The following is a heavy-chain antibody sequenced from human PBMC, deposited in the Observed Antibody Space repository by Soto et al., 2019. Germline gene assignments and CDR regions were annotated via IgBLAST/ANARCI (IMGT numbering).Heavy chain of an antibody. CDR2: ISAYNGNT. Sequence: ASVKVSCKASGYTFTSYGISWVRQAPGQGLEWMGWISAYNGNTNYAQKLQGRVTMTTDTSTSTAYMELRSLRSDDTAVYYCARDPPRYFDWLLAPSFYYWGQGTLVTVSS. CDR1: GYTFTSYG. CDR3: ARDPPRYFDWLLAPSFYY. J-gene: IGHJ4*02. V-gene: IGHV1-18*01. D-gene: IGHD3-9*01.